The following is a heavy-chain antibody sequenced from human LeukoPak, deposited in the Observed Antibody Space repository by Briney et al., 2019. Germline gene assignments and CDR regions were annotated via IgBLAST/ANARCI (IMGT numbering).Heavy chain of an antibody. CDR2: TYYRSKWYN. V-gene: IGHV6-1*01. Sequence: SQTLSLTCAISGDSVSSNSAAWNWIRQSPSRGLEWLGRTYYRSKWYNDYAVSVKSRITINPDTSKNQFSLQLNSVTPEDTAVYYCARGGEAAAIHYYYYYYYMDVWGKGTTVTVSS. D-gene: IGHD2-21*02. CDR1: GDSVSSNSAA. CDR3: ARGGEAAAIHYYYYYYYMDV. J-gene: IGHJ6*03.